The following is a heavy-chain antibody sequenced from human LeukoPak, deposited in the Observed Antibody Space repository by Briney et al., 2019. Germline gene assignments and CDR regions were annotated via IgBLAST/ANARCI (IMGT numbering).Heavy chain of an antibody. CDR3: ARKMRYASGDY. J-gene: IGHJ4*02. Sequence: GESLKISCKASGYSFPIYWIAWVRQMPGKGLEWMGIIYPADSDTRYSPSFQGQVTISVDKSISTAYLQWSSLKASDTAMYFCARKMRYASGDYWGQGTLVTVPS. V-gene: IGHV5-51*01. CDR1: GYSFPIYW. D-gene: IGHD3-10*01. CDR2: IYPADSDT.